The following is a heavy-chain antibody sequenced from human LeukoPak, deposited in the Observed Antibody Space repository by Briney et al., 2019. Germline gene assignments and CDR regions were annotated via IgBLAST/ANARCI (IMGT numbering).Heavy chain of an antibody. Sequence: GGSLRLSCAASGFTVSSNHMSWVRQAPGKGLEWVSVIYSGGSTYYADSVKGRFTISRDNAKKSLYLQMNNLRAEDTAVYYCARDYGGPFDYWGQGTLVTVSS. D-gene: IGHD4-23*01. CDR3: ARDYGGPFDY. CDR1: GFTVSSNH. CDR2: IYSGGST. V-gene: IGHV3-66*01. J-gene: IGHJ4*02.